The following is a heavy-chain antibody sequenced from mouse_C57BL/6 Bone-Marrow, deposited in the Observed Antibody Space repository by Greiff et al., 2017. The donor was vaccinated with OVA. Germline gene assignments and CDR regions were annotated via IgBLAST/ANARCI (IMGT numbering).Heavy chain of an antibody. D-gene: IGHD2-3*01. CDR1: GYTFTSYT. V-gene: IGHV1-4*01. CDR3: ASEPILGYDGYPYWYFDV. CDR2: INPSSGYT. Sequence: QVQLQQSGAELARPGASVKMSCKASGYTFTSYTMHWVKQRPGQGLEWIGYINPSSGYTKYNQKFKDKATLTADKSSSTAYMQLSILTSEDSAVYYCASEPILGYDGYPYWYFDVWGTGTTVTVAS. J-gene: IGHJ1*03.